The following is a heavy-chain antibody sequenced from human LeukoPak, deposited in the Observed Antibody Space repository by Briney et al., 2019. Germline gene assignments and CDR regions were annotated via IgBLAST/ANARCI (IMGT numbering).Heavy chain of an antibody. D-gene: IGHD6-6*01. CDR1: GDSINNYY. CDR3: ARGSNWLDP. CDR2: IYYSGST. J-gene: IGHJ5*02. Sequence: SETLSLICNVPGDSINNYYWSWVRQPPRKGLEWIGYIYYSGSTNYNPTLKSRVTISKDPSKKQVALKLTSVTAADTAVYYCARGSNWLDPSGQGTLVTVSS. V-gene: IGHV4-59*01.